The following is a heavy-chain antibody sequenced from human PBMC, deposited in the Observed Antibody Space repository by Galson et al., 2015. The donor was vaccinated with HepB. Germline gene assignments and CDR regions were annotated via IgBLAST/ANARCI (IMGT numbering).Heavy chain of an antibody. CDR2: INPNSGDT. J-gene: IGHJ5*02. Sequence: SVKVSCKASGYTFSGGYYIHWVRQAPGQGLQWLGRINPNSGDTNYAQNFQGRVTMTRDTSISTAYMEMRRLRSDDTALYYCANAPAAMPGAGWFDPWGQGTLVTVSS. D-gene: IGHD2-2*01. V-gene: IGHV1-2*06. CDR1: GYTFSGGYY. CDR3: ANAPAAMPGAGWFDP.